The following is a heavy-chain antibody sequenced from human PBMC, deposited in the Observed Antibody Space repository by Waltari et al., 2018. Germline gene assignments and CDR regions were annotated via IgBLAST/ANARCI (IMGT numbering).Heavy chain of an antibody. J-gene: IGHJ4*02. CDR3: ATGYSSGWYDY. D-gene: IGHD6-19*01. V-gene: IGHV1-24*01. Sequence: QVQLVQSGAEVKKPGASVKVSCKVSGYTLTELSMHWVRQAPGKGLEWMGDVSPYDCETIYAQKFQGRVTLTEDTSTDPAYMELSSLRSEDTAVYYCATGYSSGWYDYWGQGTLVTVSS. CDR1: GYTLTELS. CDR2: VSPYDCET.